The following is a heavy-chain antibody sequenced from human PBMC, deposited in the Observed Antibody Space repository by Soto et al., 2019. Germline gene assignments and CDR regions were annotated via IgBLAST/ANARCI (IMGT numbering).Heavy chain of an antibody. V-gene: IGHV1-69*13. CDR1: GGTFSSYA. J-gene: IGHJ4*02. Sequence: SVKVSCKASGGTFSSYAISWVRRAPGQGLEWMGGIIPKLGSANYAQNFQGRVTITADESTNTVYMELRSLRSDDTAVYYCARVRISSSWFKYFDYWGQGTLVTVSS. D-gene: IGHD6-13*01. CDR3: ARVRISSSWFKYFDY. CDR2: IIPKLGSA.